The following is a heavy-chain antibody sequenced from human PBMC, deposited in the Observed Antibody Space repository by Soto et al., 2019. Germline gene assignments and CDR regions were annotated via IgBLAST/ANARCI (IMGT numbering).Heavy chain of an antibody. J-gene: IGHJ1*01. V-gene: IGHV4-59*08. CDR2: IYYSGST. Sequence: SETLSLTCIVSGGSISSYYWSWIRQPPGKGLEWIGYIYYSGSTNYNPSLKSRVTISVDTSKNQFSLKLSSVTAADTAVYYCARHLVFLPSTRGQSDFLTGGRDTRVTAPQ. CDR3: ARHLVFLPSTRGQSDFLT. D-gene: IGHD3-3*02. CDR1: GGSISSYY.